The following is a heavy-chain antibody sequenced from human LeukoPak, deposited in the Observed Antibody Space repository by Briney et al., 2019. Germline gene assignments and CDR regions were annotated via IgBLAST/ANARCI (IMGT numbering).Heavy chain of an antibody. CDR3: ATRYCSSITCGNHDY. CDR1: GLTFRIYG. V-gene: IGHV3-23*01. D-gene: IGHD2-2*01. J-gene: IGHJ4*02. CDR2: INGDGDII. Sequence: PGGSLRLSCAASGLTFRIYGMSWVRQAPGKGLEWVSTINGDGDIIFYADFVKGRFTISRDNSKNTLYLQMNSLRAEDTAVYYCATRYCSSITCGNHDYWGQGTLLTVSS.